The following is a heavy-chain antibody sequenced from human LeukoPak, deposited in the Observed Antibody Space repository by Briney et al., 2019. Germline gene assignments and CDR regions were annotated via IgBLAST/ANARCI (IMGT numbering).Heavy chain of an antibody. J-gene: IGHJ4*02. CDR2: IYYSGST. Sequence: SETLSLTCTVSGGSISSGGYYWSWIRQHPGKGLEWIGYIYYSGSTYYNPSLKSRVTISVDTSKNQFSLKLSSVTAADTAVYYCARQPSGYYEKSGYYPYYFDYWGQGALVSVSS. D-gene: IGHD3-22*01. CDR3: ARQPSGYYEKSGYYPYYFDY. V-gene: IGHV4-31*03. CDR1: GGSISSGGYY.